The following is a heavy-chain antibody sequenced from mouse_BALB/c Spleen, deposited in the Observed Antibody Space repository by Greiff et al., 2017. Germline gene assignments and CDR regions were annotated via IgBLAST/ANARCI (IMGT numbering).Heavy chain of an antibody. CDR2: INPSNGGT. Sequence: VQLQQSGAELVKPGASVKLSCKASGYTFTSYYMYWVKQRPGQGLEWIGGINPSNGGTNFNEKFKSKATLTVDKSSSTAYMQLSSLTSEDSAVYYCTNGYWFAYWGQGTLVTVSA. D-gene: IGHD2-2*01. J-gene: IGHJ3*01. CDR1: GYTFTSYY. CDR3: TNGYWFAY. V-gene: IGHV1S16*01.